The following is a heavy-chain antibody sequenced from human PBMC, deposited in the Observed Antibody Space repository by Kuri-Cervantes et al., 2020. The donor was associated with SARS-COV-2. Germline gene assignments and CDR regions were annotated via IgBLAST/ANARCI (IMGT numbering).Heavy chain of an antibody. D-gene: IGHD1-20*01. Sequence: GESLKISCSASGFTFSTHAMHWVRQALGKGLEYVSGLDGNGHMVYYEDSVKGRFTISRDNSKSTVYLQMSSLGAEDTALYYCVKDLTGYWAFDYWGQGTLVTVSS. J-gene: IGHJ4*02. CDR3: VKDLTGYWAFDY. CDR1: GFTFSTHA. V-gene: IGHV3-64D*06. CDR2: LDGNGHMV.